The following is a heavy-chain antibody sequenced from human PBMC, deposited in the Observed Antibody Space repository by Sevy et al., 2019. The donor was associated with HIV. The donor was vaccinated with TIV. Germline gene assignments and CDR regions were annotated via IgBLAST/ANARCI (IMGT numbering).Heavy chain of an antibody. Sequence: SETLSLTCTVSGGSISSYYWSWIRQPAGKGLEWIGRIYTSGSTNYNPSLKSRVTMSVDTSKNQFSLKLSSVTAADTAVYYWARDTIAGYSGYDFDYWGQGTLVTVSS. CDR2: IYTSGST. J-gene: IGHJ4*02. CDR1: GGSISSYY. CDR3: ARDTIAGYSGYDFDY. D-gene: IGHD5-12*01. V-gene: IGHV4-4*07.